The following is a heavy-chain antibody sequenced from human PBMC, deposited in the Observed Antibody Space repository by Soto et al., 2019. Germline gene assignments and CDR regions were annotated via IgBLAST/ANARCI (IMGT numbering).Heavy chain of an antibody. Sequence: QMQLVQSGPEVKKPGTSVKVSCKASGFTFTSSAMQWVRQARGQRLEWIGWIVVGSGNTNYAQKIQERVTNTRDMSTXXAXMXPSSRRSEDTAVYYCAADPRIVVVPAATWYYYGMDVWGQGTTVTVSS. CDR2: IVVGSGNT. CDR3: AADPRIVVVPAATWYYYGMDV. D-gene: IGHD2-2*01. CDR1: GFTFTSSA. V-gene: IGHV1-58*02. J-gene: IGHJ6*02.